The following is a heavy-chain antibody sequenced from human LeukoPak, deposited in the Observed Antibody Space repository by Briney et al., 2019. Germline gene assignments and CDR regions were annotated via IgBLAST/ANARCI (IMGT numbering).Heavy chain of an antibody. CDR3: ARRPMWGAIVTGTWDCDL. J-gene: IGHJ2*01. CDR2: IYSDCGT. V-gene: IGHV3-53*04. D-gene: IGHD3-9*01. Sequence: GGSLRLSCAAPGFSACSPYMSWVRPAPGEGLGWVSVIYSDCGTNYADSVKSRVTISRHGSKNTLYLQMNSLKTEDTAVYYGARRPMWGAIVTGTWDCDLGGRGILVTVSS. CDR1: GFSACSPY.